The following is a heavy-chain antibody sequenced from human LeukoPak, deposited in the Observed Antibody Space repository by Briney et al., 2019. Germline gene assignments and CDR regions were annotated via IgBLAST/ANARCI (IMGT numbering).Heavy chain of an antibody. J-gene: IGHJ4*02. V-gene: IGHV3-43*02. CDR2: ISGDGGST. CDR1: GFTFDDYA. D-gene: IGHD6-19*01. CDR3: ARDRQWLALYYFDY. Sequence: PGGSLRLSCAASGFTFDDYAMHWVRQAPGKGLESVSLISGDGGSTYYADSVKGRFTISRDNSKNSLYLQMNSLRAEDTAVYYCARDRQWLALYYFDYWGQGTLVTVSS.